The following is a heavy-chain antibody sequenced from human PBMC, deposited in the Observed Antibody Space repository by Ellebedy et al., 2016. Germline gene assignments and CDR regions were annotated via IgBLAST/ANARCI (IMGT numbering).Heavy chain of an antibody. Sequence: GGSLRLSCAASGFAFSDRTMTWVRQAPGGGLEWVSSISGHRTFTDYGDSVKGRLTVSRDNAKTSLYLQMDSLRSEDTAVYYCARDERGDGSVIVIVHLKYWGQGTLVTVSS. J-gene: IGHJ4*02. V-gene: IGHV3-21*04. CDR3: ARDERGDGSVIVIVHLKY. CDR2: ISGHRTFT. D-gene: IGHD2/OR15-2a*01. CDR1: GFAFSDRT.